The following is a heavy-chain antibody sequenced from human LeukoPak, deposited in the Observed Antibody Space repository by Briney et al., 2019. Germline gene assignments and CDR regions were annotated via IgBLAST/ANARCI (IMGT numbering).Heavy chain of an antibody. CDR1: GGSISSYY. Sequence: KTSETLSLTCTVSGGSISSYYWSWIRQPPGKGLEWIGYIYYSGSTNYNPSLKSRVTISVDTSKNQFSLKLSSVTAADTAVYYCARMFRTYCGGDCYYWYFDLWGRGTLVTVSS. V-gene: IGHV4-59*01. CDR3: ARMFRTYCGGDCYYWYFDL. D-gene: IGHD2-21*01. J-gene: IGHJ2*01. CDR2: IYYSGST.